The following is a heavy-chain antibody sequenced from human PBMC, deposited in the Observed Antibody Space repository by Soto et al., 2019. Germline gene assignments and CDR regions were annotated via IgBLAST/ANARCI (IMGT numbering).Heavy chain of an antibody. J-gene: IGHJ5*02. CDR3: ARRATGNWFDP. CDR2: INPSGGST. Sequence: GASVKVSCKASGYTFPSYYMHWVRQAPGQGLEWMGIINPSGGSTSYAQKFQGRVTMTRDTSTSTVYMELSSLRSEDTAVYYCARRATGNWFDPWGQGTLVTVSS. V-gene: IGHV1-46*03. CDR1: GYTFPSYY.